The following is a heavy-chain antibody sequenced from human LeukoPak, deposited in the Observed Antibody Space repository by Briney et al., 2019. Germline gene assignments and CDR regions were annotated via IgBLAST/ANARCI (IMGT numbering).Heavy chain of an antibody. V-gene: IGHV1-18*01. CDR2: ISAYNGNT. Sequence: ASVKVSCKAPGYTFTSYGISWVRQAPGQGLEWMGWISAYNGNTNYAQKLQGRVTMTTDTSTSTAYMELRSLRSDDTAVYYCARGDSSGWYRTAFDYWGQGTLVTVSS. CDR1: GYTFTSYG. D-gene: IGHD6-19*01. CDR3: ARGDSSGWYRTAFDY. J-gene: IGHJ4*02.